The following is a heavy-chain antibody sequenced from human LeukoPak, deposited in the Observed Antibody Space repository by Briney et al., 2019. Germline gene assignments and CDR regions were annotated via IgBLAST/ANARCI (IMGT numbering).Heavy chain of an antibody. J-gene: IGHJ6*03. CDR2: INPSGGST. CDR3: ARGLYGATTYYYMDV. V-gene: IGHV1-46*01. D-gene: IGHD3-3*01. CDR1: GYTFTSYY. Sequence: ASVKVSCKASGYTFTSYYMHWVRQAPGQGLEWMGIINPSGGSTSYAQKFQGRVTMTRDMSTSTVYMELSSLRSEDTAVYYCARGLYGATTYYYMDVWGKGTTVTVSS.